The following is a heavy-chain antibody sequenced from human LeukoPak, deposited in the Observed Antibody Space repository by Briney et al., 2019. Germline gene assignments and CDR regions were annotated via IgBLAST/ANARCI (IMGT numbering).Heavy chain of an antibody. CDR3: AKAFYDYVWGSYRSPFDY. V-gene: IGHV3-30*02. J-gene: IGHJ4*02. Sequence: GGSLRLSCAASRFTFSSYGMHWVRQAPGKGLEWVAYIQYDGSNEQYADSVKGRFSISRDSSKNILYLQMNSLRAEDTAVYYCAKAFYDYVWGSYRSPFDYWGQGTLVTVSS. CDR1: RFTFSSYG. CDR2: IQYDGSNE. D-gene: IGHD3-16*02.